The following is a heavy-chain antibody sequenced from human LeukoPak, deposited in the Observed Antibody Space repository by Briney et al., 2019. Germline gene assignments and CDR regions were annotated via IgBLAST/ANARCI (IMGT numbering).Heavy chain of an antibody. V-gene: IGHV4-30-4*08. CDR1: GGSISSGPYY. J-gene: IGHJ4*02. Sequence: PSETLSLTCTVSGGSISSGPYYWSWIRQPPGKGLEWIGNIYYSGSTYYNPSLKSRLTISVDTSRNQFSLTLSSVTAADTAVYYCARALRFWSGYYNYFDYWGQGTLVTVSS. CDR3: ARALRFWSGYYNYFDY. D-gene: IGHD3-3*01. CDR2: IYYSGST.